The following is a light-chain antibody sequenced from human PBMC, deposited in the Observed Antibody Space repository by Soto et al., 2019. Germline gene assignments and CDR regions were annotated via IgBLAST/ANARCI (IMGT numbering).Light chain of an antibody. Sequence: DIVMTQSPDSLTVSLGERATINCKSSQSLLYSSNNKNYLAWYQQKPGQPPKLLIYWATARESGVPDRFSGSGSETDFTLTISSMQAEDAAVYYCQQYYSLPLTFGPGTKVDIK. V-gene: IGKV4-1*01. J-gene: IGKJ3*01. CDR3: QQYYSLPLT. CDR2: WAT. CDR1: QSLLYSSNNKNY.